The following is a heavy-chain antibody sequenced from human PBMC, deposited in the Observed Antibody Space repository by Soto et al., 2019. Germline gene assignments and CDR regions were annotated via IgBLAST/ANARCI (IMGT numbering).Heavy chain of an antibody. D-gene: IGHD6-19*01. CDR1: GGCISSGGYS. V-gene: IGHV4-30-2*01. CDR3: ARAGGLGAVAADY. J-gene: IGHJ4*02. Sequence: QLQLQESGSGLVKPSQTLSLTCAVSGGCISSGGYSWSWIRQPPGKGLEWIGYIYHSGSTYYNPSLKSRVTISVDRSKNQFSLKLSSVTAADTAVYYCARAGGLGAVAADYWGQGTLVTVSS. CDR2: IYHSGST.